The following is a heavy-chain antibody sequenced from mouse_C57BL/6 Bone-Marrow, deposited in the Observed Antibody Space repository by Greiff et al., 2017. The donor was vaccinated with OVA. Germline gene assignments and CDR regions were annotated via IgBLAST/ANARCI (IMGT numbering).Heavy chain of an antibody. D-gene: IGHD1-1*01. CDR3: ARGGYYSGISSWYFDV. Sequence: QVQLQQSGSELRSPGSSVKLSCKDFDSEVFPIAYMSWVRQKPGHGFEWIGGILPSIGRTIYGEKFEDKATLDADTLSNTAYLELNSLTSEDSAISTCARGGYYSGISSWYFDVWGTQTPLTASS. CDR1: DSEVFPIAY. V-gene: IGHV15-2*01. J-gene: IGHJ1*03. CDR2: ILPSIGRT.